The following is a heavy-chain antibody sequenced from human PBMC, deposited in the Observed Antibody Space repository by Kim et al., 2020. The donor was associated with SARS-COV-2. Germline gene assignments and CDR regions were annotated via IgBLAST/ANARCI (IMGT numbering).Heavy chain of an antibody. D-gene: IGHD2-2*01. CDR2: ISGSSRYI. CDR1: GFGFSTYA. V-gene: IGHV3-21*06. Sequence: GGSLRLSCAASGFGFSTYAMNWLRQAPGKGLEWVSSISGSSRYINYADSVKGRFTISRDNAKNSLFLQMNSLRVEDTAVYFCARDKVVPGTMGVYYFDHWGQGTPVTVSS. CDR3: ARDKVVPGTMGVYYFDH. J-gene: IGHJ4*02.